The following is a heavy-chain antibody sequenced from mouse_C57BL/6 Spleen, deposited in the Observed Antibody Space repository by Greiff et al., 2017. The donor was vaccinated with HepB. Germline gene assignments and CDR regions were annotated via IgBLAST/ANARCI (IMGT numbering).Heavy chain of an antibody. CDR2: IRNKANGYTT. D-gene: IGHD2-3*01. Sequence: EVKLMESGGGLVQPGGSLSLSCAASGFTFTDYYMSWVRQPPGKALEWLGFIRNKANGYTTEYSASVKGRFTISRDNYQSILYLQMNALSAEDSATYYYASLIYDGYYFDYWGQGTTLTVSS. CDR1: GFTFTDYY. CDR3: ASLIYDGYYFDY. V-gene: IGHV7-3*01. J-gene: IGHJ2*01.